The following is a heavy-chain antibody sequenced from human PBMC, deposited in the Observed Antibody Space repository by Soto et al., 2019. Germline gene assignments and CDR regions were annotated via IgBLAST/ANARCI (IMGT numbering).Heavy chain of an antibody. CDR3: AREGNGWYYSDY. J-gene: IGHJ4*02. D-gene: IGHD6-19*01. V-gene: IGHV4-59*01. Sequence: KPSETLSLTCTVSGGSITSFYWSWIRQTPGKGPEWIGHISYTGSTNYNPSLKSRVTIAVDTSKNQFSLNLTSVTAADTAVYYCAREGNGWYYSDYWGQGALVTVSS. CDR2: ISYTGST. CDR1: GGSITSFY.